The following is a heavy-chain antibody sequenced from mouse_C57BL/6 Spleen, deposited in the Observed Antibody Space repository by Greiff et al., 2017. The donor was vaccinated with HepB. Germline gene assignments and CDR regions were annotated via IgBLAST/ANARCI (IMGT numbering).Heavy chain of an antibody. CDR3: ARSFITTVVATGDY. Sequence: QVQLQQPGAELVKPGASVKLSCKASGYTFTSYWMNWVKQRPGRGLEWIGRIDPNSGGTKYNEKFKSKATLTVDKPSSTAYMQLSSLTSEDSAVYYCARSFITTVVATGDYWGQGTSVTVSS. J-gene: IGHJ4*01. D-gene: IGHD1-1*01. CDR2: IDPNSGGT. CDR1: GYTFTSYW. V-gene: IGHV1-72*01.